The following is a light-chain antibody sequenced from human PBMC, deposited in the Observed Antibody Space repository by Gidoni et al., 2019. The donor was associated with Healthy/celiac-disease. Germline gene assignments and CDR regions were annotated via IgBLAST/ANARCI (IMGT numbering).Light chain of an antibody. V-gene: IGKV1-9*01. CDR1: QGISSY. Sequence: IQLTQSPSFLSASVGDRVTINCRASQGISSYLAWYQQKPGKAPKLLIYAASTLQSGVPSRFSGSGSGTEFTLTISSLQPEDFATYYCQQLNSYSITFGQGTRLEIK. J-gene: IGKJ5*01. CDR2: AAS. CDR3: QQLNSYSIT.